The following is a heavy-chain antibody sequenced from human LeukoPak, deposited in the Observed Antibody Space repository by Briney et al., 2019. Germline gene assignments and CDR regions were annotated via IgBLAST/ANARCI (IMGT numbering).Heavy chain of an antibody. V-gene: IGHV3-53*01. D-gene: IGHD5-12*01. CDR3: ARLGATAEFSIQSAFDI. CDR2: LYADGET. CDR1: GFTVNTNY. J-gene: IGHJ3*02. Sequence: GGPLRLSCAASGFTVNTNYMSWVRQVPGKGLEWVSMLYADGETHYADSARGRFTISRDNSKNTVYLQMTSLRAEDTAMYYCARLGATAEFSIQSAFDIWGQGTMVTVSS.